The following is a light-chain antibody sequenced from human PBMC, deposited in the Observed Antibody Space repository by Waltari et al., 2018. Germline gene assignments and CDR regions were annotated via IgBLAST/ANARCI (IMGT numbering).Light chain of an antibody. CDR3: LSRDTTSTRV. V-gene: IGLV3-19*01. J-gene: IGLJ3*02. CDR2: GQD. Sequence: SSELTQDPAVSVALGQTVRITCQGDSPRRYYASWYQQRPGQAPILILYGQDNRPSGIPDRFSGSTSGNTASLTITGAQAEDEADYYCLSRDTTSTRVFGGGTRLTV. CDR1: SPRRYY.